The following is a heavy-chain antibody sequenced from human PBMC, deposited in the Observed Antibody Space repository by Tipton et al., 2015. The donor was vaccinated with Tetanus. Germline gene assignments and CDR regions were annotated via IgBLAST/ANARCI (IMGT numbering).Heavy chain of an antibody. Sequence: VQLVQSGAEVKKPGASVKVSCKASGYNFIGYHLHWVRQAPGQGLEWMGWINPNSGDTNYAQKFQGRVTMTRDTSISTAYLELRRLRSEDTAVYYCATYRSGWYNYFDYWGQGPLVPVSS. D-gene: IGHD6-19*01. CDR1: GYNFIGYH. J-gene: IGHJ4*02. CDR3: ATYRSGWYNYFDY. V-gene: IGHV1-2*02. CDR2: INPNSGDT.